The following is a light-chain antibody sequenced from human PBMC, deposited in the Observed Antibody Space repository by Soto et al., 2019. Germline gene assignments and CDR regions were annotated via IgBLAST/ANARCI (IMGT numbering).Light chain of an antibody. CDR1: QTISND. CDR3: QQNNKWPPVT. Sequence: EVVMTQSPATVSVSPGEEVTLSCRASQTISNDLAWYQQKPGQAPRLLIYGASTRATGVPARFSGGGSGTEFTLFIISLQSEDFAFYYCQQNNKWPPVTFGGGTKVDIK. V-gene: IGKV3-15*01. J-gene: IGKJ4*01. CDR2: GAS.